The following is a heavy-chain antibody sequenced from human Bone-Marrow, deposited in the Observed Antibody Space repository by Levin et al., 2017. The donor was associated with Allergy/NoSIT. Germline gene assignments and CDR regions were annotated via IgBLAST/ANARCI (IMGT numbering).Heavy chain of an antibody. V-gene: IGHV3-23*01. CDR1: GFTFSSYA. Sequence: GESLKISCAASGFTFSSYAMSWVRQAPGKGLEWVSAISGSGGSTYYADSVKGRFTISRDNSKNTLYLQMNSLRAEDTAIYYCAKYGGSGSRDYWGQGTLVTVSS. CDR2: ISGSGGST. D-gene: IGHD3-10*01. J-gene: IGHJ4*02. CDR3: AKYGGSGSRDY.